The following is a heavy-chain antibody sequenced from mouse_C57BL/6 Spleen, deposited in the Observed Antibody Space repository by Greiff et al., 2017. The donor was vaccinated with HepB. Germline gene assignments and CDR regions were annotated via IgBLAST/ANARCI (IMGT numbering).Heavy chain of an antibody. CDR2: INPGSDGT. J-gene: IGHJ4*01. V-gene: IGHV1-54*01. Sequence: QVQLQQSGAELVRPGTSVKVSCKASGYAFTNYLIEWVKQRPGQGLEWIGVINPGSDGTNYNEKFKGKATLTADKSSSTAYMQLSSLTSEDSAVYFCAREGGQLRLRAMDYWGQGTSVTVSS. CDR1: GYAFTNYL. CDR3: AREGGQLRLRAMDY. D-gene: IGHD3-2*02.